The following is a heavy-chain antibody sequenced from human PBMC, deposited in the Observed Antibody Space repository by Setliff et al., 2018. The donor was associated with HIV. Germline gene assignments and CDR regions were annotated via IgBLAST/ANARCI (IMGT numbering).Heavy chain of an antibody. V-gene: IGHV4-38-2*01. CDR1: GYSISSGYY. Sequence: SETLSLTCDVSGYSISSGYYWGWIRQSPGKGLEWIATIYHTGSTYYNPSLKSRLVISVDTSQNQFSLKLSSVTAADTAVYYCARGDPVAGTLKIDLGSGDWFDPWGQGTLVTVSS. D-gene: IGHD6-19*01. J-gene: IGHJ5*02. CDR2: IYHTGST. CDR3: ARGDPVAGTLKIDLGSGDWFDP.